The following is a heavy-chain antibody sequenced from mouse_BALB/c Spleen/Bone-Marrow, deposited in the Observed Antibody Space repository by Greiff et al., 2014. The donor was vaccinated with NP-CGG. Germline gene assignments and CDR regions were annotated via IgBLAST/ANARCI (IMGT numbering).Heavy chain of an antibody. J-gene: IGHJ4*01. CDR2: IDPANGNT. V-gene: IGHV14-3*02. CDR3: AQGYDWAMDY. Sequence: VQLQQSGAELVKPGASVKLSCTASGSNIKDTYIHWVKQRPEQGLEWIGRIDPANGNTKYDPKFQGKATITTDTSSSTAYLQLSSLTSEDTAVYYCAQGYDWAMDYWGQGTSVTVSS. D-gene: IGHD2-14*01. CDR1: GSNIKDTY.